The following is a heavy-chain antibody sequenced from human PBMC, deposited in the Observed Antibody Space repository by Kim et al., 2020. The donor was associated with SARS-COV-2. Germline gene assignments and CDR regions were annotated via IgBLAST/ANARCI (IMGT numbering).Heavy chain of an antibody. V-gene: IGHV3-23*01. CDR3: AKAGFGSGNSFQY. CDR1: GFTFSTYA. Sequence: GGSLRLSCAASGFTFSTYAMNWVRQTPGKGLEWVSRIGVSDGSTFYADSVKGRFTISRDNSENTLYLQMNSLRAEDTALYYCAKAGFGSGNSFQYWGQGT. J-gene: IGHJ4*02. CDR2: IGVSDGST. D-gene: IGHD3-10*01.